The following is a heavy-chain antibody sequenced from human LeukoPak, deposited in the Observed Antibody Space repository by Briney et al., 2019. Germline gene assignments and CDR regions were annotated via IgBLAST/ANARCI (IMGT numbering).Heavy chain of an antibody. CDR1: GFTVSSNY. CDR3: ARVPSSGWGRLDV. CDR2: IYSGGGT. D-gene: IGHD6-19*01. V-gene: IGHV3-53*01. Sequence: GGSLRLSCAASGFTVSSNYMNWVRQAPGKGLEWVSVIYSGGGTYYADSVRGRFTISRDNFKNTPYLQMNSLRAEDTTVYYCARVPSSGWGRLDVWGQGTTVTVSS. J-gene: IGHJ6*02.